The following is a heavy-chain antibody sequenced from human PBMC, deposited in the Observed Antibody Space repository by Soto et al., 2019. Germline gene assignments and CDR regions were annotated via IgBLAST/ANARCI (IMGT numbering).Heavy chain of an antibody. V-gene: IGHV4-34*01. J-gene: IGHJ6*02. CDR1: GGSFSGYY. CDR2: INHSGST. D-gene: IGHD2-15*01. Sequence: SETLSLTCAVYGGSFSGYYWSWIRQPPGKGLEWIGEINHSGSTNYNPSPKSRVTISVDTSKNQFSLKLSSVTAADTAVYYCARRRGTKGCSGGSCYPPHYGMDVWGQGTTVTVSS. CDR3: ARRRGTKGCSGGSCYPPHYGMDV.